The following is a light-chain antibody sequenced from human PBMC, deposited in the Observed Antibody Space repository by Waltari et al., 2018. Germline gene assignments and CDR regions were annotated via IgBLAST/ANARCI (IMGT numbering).Light chain of an antibody. CDR1: SPNRGSRY. CDR2: RNN. J-gene: IGLJ3*02. Sequence: QSVLTQPPSASGTPGQRVPIPCSGSSPNRGSRYVYWYQQVPGTAPKLLIYRNNQRPSGVPDRFSGSKSGTSASLAISGLRSEDEADYYCSSYTTRGTWVFGGGTKLTVL. CDR3: SSYTTRGTWV. V-gene: IGLV1-47*01.